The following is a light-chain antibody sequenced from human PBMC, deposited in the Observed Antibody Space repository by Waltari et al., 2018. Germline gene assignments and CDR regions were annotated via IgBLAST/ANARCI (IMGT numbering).Light chain of an antibody. CDR2: DVT. J-gene: IGLJ1*01. CDR1: SSAVGAHNY. V-gene: IGLV2-14*01. Sequence: QSALTQPASVSGSPGQSITLPCPGTSSAVGAHNYVPWYQQPPGKAPTLMIYDVTKWPSGVSNRFSGSKSGNTASLTISGLQAEDEADYYCSSYTSSSTYVFGTGTKVTVL. CDR3: SSYTSSSTYV.